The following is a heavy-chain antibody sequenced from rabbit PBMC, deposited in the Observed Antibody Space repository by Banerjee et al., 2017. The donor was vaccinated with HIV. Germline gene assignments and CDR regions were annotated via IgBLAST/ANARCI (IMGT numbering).Heavy chain of an antibody. D-gene: IGHD4-2*01. J-gene: IGHJ4*01. V-gene: IGHV1S45*01. CDR2: INTISGNT. CDR3: ARSYAGKAMTSLNL. Sequence: QEQLEESGGDLVKPEGSLTLTCTASGFSFSNKYVMCWVRQAPGKGLEWIACINTISGNTVYASWAKGRFTISKTSSTTVTLQMTSLTAADTATYFCARSYAGKAMTSLNLWGQGTLVTVS. CDR1: GFSFSNKYV.